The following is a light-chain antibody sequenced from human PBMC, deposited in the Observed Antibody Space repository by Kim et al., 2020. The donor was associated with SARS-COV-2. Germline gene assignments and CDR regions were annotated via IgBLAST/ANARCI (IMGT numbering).Light chain of an antibody. CDR1: SSDVGSYDL. CDR2: DVS. CDR3: CSYGGSSAFRV. Sequence: QSALTQPASVSGSPGQSITLSCTGTSSDVGSYDLVSWYQQHPGKVPKLMIYDVSKRPSGVSNRFSGSKSGNTASLTISGLQAEDEVDYYCCSYGGSSAFRVFGGGTKLTVL. V-gene: IGLV2-23*02. J-gene: IGLJ3*02.